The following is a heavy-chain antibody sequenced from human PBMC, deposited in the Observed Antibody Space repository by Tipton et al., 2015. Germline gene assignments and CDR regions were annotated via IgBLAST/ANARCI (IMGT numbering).Heavy chain of an antibody. J-gene: IGHJ4*02. CDR1: GGTFSSYA. Sequence: QSGPEVKKPGSSVKVSCMASGGTFSSYAISWVRQAPGQGLEWMGGIIPIFGSANYAQKFQGRVTITADESTSTAYMELSSLRSDDTALYFCARGINPYQSRAPFDHWGQGTLVTVSS. CDR3: ARGINPYQSRAPFDH. V-gene: IGHV1-69*01. CDR2: IIPIFGSA. D-gene: IGHD2-21*01.